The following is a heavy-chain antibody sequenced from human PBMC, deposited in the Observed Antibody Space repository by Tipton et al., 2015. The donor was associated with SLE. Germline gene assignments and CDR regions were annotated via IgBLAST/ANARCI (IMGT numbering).Heavy chain of an antibody. CDR3: ARARYDFWSGYYFDY. V-gene: IGHV3-48*03. Sequence: SLRLSCAASGFTFSSYEMNWVRQAPGKGLEWVSYISSSGSTIYYADSVKGRFTISRDNAKNSLYLQMNSLRAEDTAVYYCARARYDFWSGYYFDYWGQGTLVTVSS. J-gene: IGHJ4*02. D-gene: IGHD3-3*01. CDR1: GFTFSSYE. CDR2: ISSSGSTI.